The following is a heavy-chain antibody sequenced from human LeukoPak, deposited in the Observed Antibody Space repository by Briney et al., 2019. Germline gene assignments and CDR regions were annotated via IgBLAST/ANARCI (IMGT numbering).Heavy chain of an antibody. J-gene: IGHJ3*02. CDR1: GFTFSNAW. CDR3: ARELDSSGYYYSGAFDI. V-gene: IGHV3-7*01. D-gene: IGHD3-22*01. Sequence: GGSLRLSCAASGFTFSNAWMSWVRQAPGKGLEWVANIKQDGSEKYYVDSVKGRFTISRDNAKNSLYLQMNSLRAEDTAVYYCARELDSSGYYYSGAFDIWGQGTMVTVSS. CDR2: IKQDGSEK.